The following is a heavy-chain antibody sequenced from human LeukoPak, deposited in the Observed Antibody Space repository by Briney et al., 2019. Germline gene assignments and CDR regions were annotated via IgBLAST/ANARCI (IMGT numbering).Heavy chain of an antibody. V-gene: IGHV4-59*01. CDR1: GGSISSYS. D-gene: IGHD2-15*01. Sequence: SETLCVTCTVPGGSISSYSWSSIRQPPGKGLEWIGYIYYSGSTNYNPSLKSRVTISVDTSKNQFSLKLSSVTAADTAVYYCARVGCSGGSCYSDAFDIWGQGTMVTVSS. CDR3: ARVGCSGGSCYSDAFDI. J-gene: IGHJ3*02. CDR2: IYYSGST.